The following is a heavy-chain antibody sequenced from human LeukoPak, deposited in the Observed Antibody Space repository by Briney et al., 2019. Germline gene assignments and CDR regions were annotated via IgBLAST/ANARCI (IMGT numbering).Heavy chain of an antibody. V-gene: IGHV3-23*01. CDR1: GFTFRSHA. CDR2: ISNSGDAT. D-gene: IGHD1-1*01. Sequence: GGSLRLSCVGSGFTFRSHAMSWVRQAPGKGLERVSTISNSGDATYYADSVKGRFTISRDNSKNTLYLQMSSLRAEDTAVYYCAKAPPYKKYFDYWGQGTLVTVSS. J-gene: IGHJ4*02. CDR3: AKAPPYKKYFDY.